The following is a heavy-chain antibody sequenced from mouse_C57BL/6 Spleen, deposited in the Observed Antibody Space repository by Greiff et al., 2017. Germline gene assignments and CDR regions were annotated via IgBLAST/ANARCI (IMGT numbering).Heavy chain of an antibody. V-gene: IGHV5-17*03. CDR1: GFTFSDYG. D-gene: IGHD2-2*01. CDR2: ISSGSSTI. CDR3: ARGGYGGCYWDMDF. Sequence: EVMLVESGGGLVKPGGSLKLSCAASGFTFSDYGMHWVRQAPEKGLEWVAYISSGSSTIYYADTVKGRFTISRDNAKNTLFLQMTSLKSEDTAMYYCARGGYGGCYWDMDFWGKGTSVTVSS. J-gene: IGHJ4*01.